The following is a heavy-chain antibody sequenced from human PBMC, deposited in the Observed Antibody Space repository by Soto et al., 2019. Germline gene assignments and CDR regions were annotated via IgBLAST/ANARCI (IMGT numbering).Heavy chain of an antibody. J-gene: IGHJ4*02. D-gene: IGHD1-1*01. CDR2: ISSSSSYI. V-gene: IGHV3-21*01. CDR3: AREGLEEDPFFDY. CDR1: GFTFSSYS. Sequence: GGSLRLSCAASGFTFSSYSMNWVRQAPGKGLEWVSSISSSSSYIYYADSVKGRFTISRDNAKNSLYLQMNSLRAEDTAVYYCAREGLEEDPFFDYWGQGTLVTVSS.